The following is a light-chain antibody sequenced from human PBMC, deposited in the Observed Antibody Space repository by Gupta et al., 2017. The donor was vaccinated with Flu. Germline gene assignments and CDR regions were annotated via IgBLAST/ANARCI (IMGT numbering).Light chain of an antibody. V-gene: IGKV4-1*01. Sequence: DIVMTQSPDSLPVPLGERATIKCRSSQSVLYSSNNKDYLAWYQQKPGQPPKLLFYWASTRESGVPDRFSGSGSGTDFTLTISSLQAEDVAVYYCQQYYRTPVTFGGGTKVEIK. CDR3: QQYYRTPVT. CDR2: WAS. J-gene: IGKJ4*01. CDR1: QSVLYSSNNKDY.